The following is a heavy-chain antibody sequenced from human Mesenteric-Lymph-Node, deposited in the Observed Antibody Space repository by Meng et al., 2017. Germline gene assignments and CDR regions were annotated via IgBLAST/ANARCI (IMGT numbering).Heavy chain of an antibody. J-gene: IGHJ6*02. CDR3: ARGDILTGYSYGMDV. V-gene: IGHV3-48*04. Sequence: GESLKISCAASGFTFSSYSMNWVRQAPGKGLEWVSYISRSGSTIYYADSVKGRFTISRDNAKNSLYLQMNSLRAQDTAVYYCARGDILTGYSYGMDVWGQGTAVTVSS. D-gene: IGHD3-9*01. CDR2: ISRSGSTI. CDR1: GFTFSSYS.